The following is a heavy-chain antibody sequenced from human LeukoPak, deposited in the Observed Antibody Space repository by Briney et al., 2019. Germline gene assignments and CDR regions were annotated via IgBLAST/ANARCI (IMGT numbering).Heavy chain of an antibody. CDR3: ARHKAWGIVGPNDAFDI. V-gene: IGHV5-51*01. Sequence: GESLKISCKGSGYSFTSYWIGWVRQMPGKGLEWMGIIYPGDSDTRYSPSFQGQVTISADKSISTAYLQWSSLKASDTAMYYCARHKAWGIVGPNDAFDIWGQGTMVTVSS. CDR1: GYSFTSYW. D-gene: IGHD1-26*01. CDR2: IYPGDSDT. J-gene: IGHJ3*02.